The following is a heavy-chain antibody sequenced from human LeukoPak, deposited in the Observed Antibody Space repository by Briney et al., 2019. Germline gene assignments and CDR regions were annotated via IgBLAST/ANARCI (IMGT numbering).Heavy chain of an antibody. CDR2: LNSGGAST. CDR1: GFTFSTYA. CDR3: AKRDTVVARWYYFDY. D-gene: IGHD5-12*01. J-gene: IGHJ4*02. V-gene: IGHV3-23*01. Sequence: HPGGSLTLYCAASGFTFSTYAMNWVRQAPGQGLEWFASLNSGGASTYYADSVKGRFTISRDNSKNTLYLQMNSLRAEDTAVYYCAKRDTVVARWYYFDYWGQGTRVTVSS.